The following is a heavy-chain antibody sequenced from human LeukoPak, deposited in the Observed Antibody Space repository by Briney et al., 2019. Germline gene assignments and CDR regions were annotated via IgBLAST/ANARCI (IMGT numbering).Heavy chain of an antibody. CDR3: AKDPRDGYKRVDY. Sequence: GGSLRLSCAASGFTFSSYSMNWVRQAPGKGLEWVSSISSSSSYIYYADSVKGRFTISRDNAKNSLYLQMNSLRAEDTAVYYCAKDPRDGYKRVDYWGQGTLVTVSS. CDR2: ISSSSSYI. J-gene: IGHJ4*02. D-gene: IGHD5-24*01. V-gene: IGHV3-21*04. CDR1: GFTFSSYS.